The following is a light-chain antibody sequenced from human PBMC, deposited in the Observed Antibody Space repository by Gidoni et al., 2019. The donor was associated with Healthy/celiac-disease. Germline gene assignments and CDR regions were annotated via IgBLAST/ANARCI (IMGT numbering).Light chain of an antibody. Sequence: QSVLTQPPSVSGAPGQRVTISCTGSSSNIWAGYDVHWDQQLPGTAPKLLIYGNSNRPSGVPDRFSGSKSGTSASLAITGLQAEDEADYYCQSYDSSLSGGVFGGGTKLTVL. V-gene: IGLV1-40*01. CDR1: SSNIWAGYD. J-gene: IGLJ3*02. CDR2: GNS. CDR3: QSYDSSLSGGV.